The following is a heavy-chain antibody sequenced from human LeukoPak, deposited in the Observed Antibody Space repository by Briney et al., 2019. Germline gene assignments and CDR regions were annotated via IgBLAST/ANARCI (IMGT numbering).Heavy chain of an antibody. Sequence: GGSLRLSCAASGFTFNSYSMVWVRQAPGKGLEYAASISSSETYIFYGDSVKGRFTISRDNAKSSVYLQMDSLRADDTAVYYCAKAATRYFDLWGRGTLVTVSS. CDR1: GFTFNSYS. V-gene: IGHV3-21*06. CDR2: ISSSETYI. J-gene: IGHJ2*01. CDR3: AKAATRYFDL.